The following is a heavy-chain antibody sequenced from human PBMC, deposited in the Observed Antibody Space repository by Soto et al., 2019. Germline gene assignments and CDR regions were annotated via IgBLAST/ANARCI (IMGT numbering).Heavy chain of an antibody. D-gene: IGHD3-9*01. CDR3: AREILTEGAFDI. J-gene: IGHJ3*02. CDR1: GGSIISYC. CDR2: IYYSGST. Sequence: SETLSLTCTVSGGSIISYCWSWIRQPPGKGLEWIGYIYYSGSTNYNPSLKSRVTISVDTSKNQFSLKLSSVTAADTAVYYCAREILTEGAFDIWGQGTMVTVS. V-gene: IGHV4-59*01.